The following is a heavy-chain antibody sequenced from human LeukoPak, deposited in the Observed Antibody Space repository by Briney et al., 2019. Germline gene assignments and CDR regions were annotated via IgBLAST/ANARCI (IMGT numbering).Heavy chain of an antibody. J-gene: IGHJ3*02. CDR3: AKDDLRYSSSWSGAFDI. V-gene: IGHV3-30*02. CDR1: GFTFSSYG. CDR2: IRYDGSNK. D-gene: IGHD6-13*01. Sequence: PGGSLRLSCAASGFTFSSYGMHWVRQAPGKGLEWVAFIRYDGSNKYYADSVKGRFTISRDNSKNTLYLQMNSLRAEDTAVYYCAKDDLRYSSSWSGAFDIWAKGQWSPSLQ.